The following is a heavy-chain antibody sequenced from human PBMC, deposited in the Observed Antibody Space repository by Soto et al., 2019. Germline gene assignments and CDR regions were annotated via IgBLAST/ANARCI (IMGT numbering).Heavy chain of an antibody. CDR2: IIRIFGTP. CDR1: GDTFSSHS. Sequence: QVQLVQSGADVKKPGSSVKVSCKASGDTFSSHSISWVRQAPGQGLEWMGGIIRIFGTPNYAQKFQGRLTITADTSTSTAYMELSRLRYEDTAVYYCARLRIGNAAFDMWGPGTMVTVSS. CDR3: ARLRIGNAAFDM. J-gene: IGHJ3*02. V-gene: IGHV1-69*06. D-gene: IGHD2-15*01.